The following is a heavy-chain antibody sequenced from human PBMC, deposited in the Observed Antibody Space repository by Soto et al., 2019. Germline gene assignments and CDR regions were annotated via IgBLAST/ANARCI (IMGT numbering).Heavy chain of an antibody. CDR1: GGSISSGGYY. D-gene: IGHD1-26*01. J-gene: IGHJ4*02. CDR3: ARVRLGAPTRYFDY. V-gene: IGHV4-31*03. Sequence: SETLSLTCTVSGGSISSGGYYWSWIRQHPGRGLEWIGYIYYSGSTYYNPSLKSRVTISVDTSKNQFSLKLSSVTAADTAVYYCARVRLGAPTRYFDYWGQGTLVTVSS. CDR2: IYYSGST.